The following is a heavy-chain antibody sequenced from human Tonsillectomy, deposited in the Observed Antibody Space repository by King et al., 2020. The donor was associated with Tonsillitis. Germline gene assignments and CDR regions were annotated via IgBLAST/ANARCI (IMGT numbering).Heavy chain of an antibody. J-gene: IGHJ6*02. D-gene: IGHD3-10*01. CDR3: ARHVLWFGAMDV. Sequence: QLQESGPGLVKPSETLSLTCIVSGGSISSYYWSWIRQPPGRGLEWIGYIYYSGSTNYNPSLKSRVTISVGTSNNQFSLKLSSVTAADTAVYYCARHVLWFGAMDVWGQGTTVTVSS. V-gene: IGHV4-59*08. CDR1: GGSISSYY. CDR2: IYYSGST.